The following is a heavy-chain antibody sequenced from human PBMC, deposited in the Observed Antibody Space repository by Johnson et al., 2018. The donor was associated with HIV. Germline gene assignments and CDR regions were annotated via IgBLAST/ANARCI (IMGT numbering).Heavy chain of an antibody. CDR3: ATITRSYYFDSSGYLYDAFVL. Sequence: VQLVESGGGLVQPGGSLRLSCAASGFTVSSNYMSWVRQAPGKGLEWVSVIYSGGSTYYADSVKGRFTISRNDSENTLRLQMNSLKTEDTALYYCATITRSYYFDSSGYLYDAFVLWGQGTVVTVSS. V-gene: IGHV3-66*01. D-gene: IGHD3-22*01. J-gene: IGHJ3*01. CDR2: IYSGGST. CDR1: GFTVSSNY.